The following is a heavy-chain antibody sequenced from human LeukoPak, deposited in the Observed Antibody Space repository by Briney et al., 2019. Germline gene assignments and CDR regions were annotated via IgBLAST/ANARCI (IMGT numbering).Heavy chain of an antibody. CDR2: INPNSGGT. V-gene: IGHV1-2*02. D-gene: IGHD2-21*01. J-gene: IGHJ4*02. Sequence: ASVKVSCKASGYTFTGYYMHWVRQAPGQGLEWMGWINPNSGGTNYAQKFQGRVTMTRDTSISTAYMELSRLRSDDTAVYYCARDLFSVDAGVDYWGQGTLVTVSS. CDR3: ARDLFSVDAGVDY. CDR1: GYTFTGYY.